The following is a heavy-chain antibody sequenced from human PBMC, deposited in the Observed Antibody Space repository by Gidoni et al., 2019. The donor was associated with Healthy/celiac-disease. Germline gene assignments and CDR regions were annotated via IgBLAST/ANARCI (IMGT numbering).Heavy chain of an antibody. CDR1: GGSFSGYY. CDR3: ARGSRLRAFDI. Sequence: QVQLQQWGAGLLKPSEPLSLACAVYGGSFSGYYWSWIRQPPGKGLEWIGEINHSGSTNYNPSLKSRVTISVDTSKNQFSLKLSSVTAADTAVYYCARGSRLRAFDIWGQGTMVTVSS. V-gene: IGHV4-34*01. J-gene: IGHJ3*02. CDR2: INHSGST. D-gene: IGHD3-16*01.